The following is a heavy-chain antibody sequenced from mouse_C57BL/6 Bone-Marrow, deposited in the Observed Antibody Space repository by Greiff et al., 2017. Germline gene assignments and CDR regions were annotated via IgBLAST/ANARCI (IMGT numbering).Heavy chain of an antibody. CDR3: TTVVHY. CDR2: IDPENGDT. V-gene: IGHV14-4*01. Sequence: VQLQQSGAELVRPGASVKLSCTASGFNFKDYYMHWVKQRPEQGLEWIGWIDPENGDTEYTSKFQGKATITADTSSNTAYLQLSSLTSEDTAVYYCTTVVHYWGQGTTLTVSS. D-gene: IGHD1-1*01. J-gene: IGHJ2*01. CDR1: GFNFKDYY.